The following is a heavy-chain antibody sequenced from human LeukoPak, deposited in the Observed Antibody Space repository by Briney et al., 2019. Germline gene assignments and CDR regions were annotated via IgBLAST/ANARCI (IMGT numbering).Heavy chain of an antibody. J-gene: IGHJ3*02. Sequence: SVNVSCKASGGTFSSYAISWVRQAPGQGLEWMGGIIPIFGTANYAQKFQGRVTITADESTSTAYMELSSLRSEYTAVYYCARARTTVTLYDAFDIWGQGTMVTVSS. V-gene: IGHV1-69*13. CDR1: GGTFSSYA. CDR2: IIPIFGTA. CDR3: ARARTTVTLYDAFDI. D-gene: IGHD4-17*01.